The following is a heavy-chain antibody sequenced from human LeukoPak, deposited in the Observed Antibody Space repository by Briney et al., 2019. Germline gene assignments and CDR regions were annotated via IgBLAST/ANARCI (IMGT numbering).Heavy chain of an antibody. V-gene: IGHV1-18*01. CDR3: ARGGYSSGWYRFRYFDY. D-gene: IGHD6-19*01. CDR1: GYTFTSYG. CDR2: ISAYSGNT. J-gene: IGHJ4*02. Sequence: ASVKVSCKASGYTFTSYGISWVRQAPGQGLEWMGWISAYSGNTNYAQKLQGRVTMTTDTSTSTAYMELRSLRSDDTAVYYCARGGYSSGWYRFRYFDYWGQGTLVTVSS.